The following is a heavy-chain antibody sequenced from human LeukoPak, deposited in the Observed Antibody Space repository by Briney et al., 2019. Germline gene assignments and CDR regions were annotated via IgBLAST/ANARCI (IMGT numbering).Heavy chain of an antibody. D-gene: IGHD6-6*01. CDR3: ARVRYSSSANWFDP. J-gene: IGHJ5*02. CDR2: INPNSGGT. Sequence: GASVKVSCKASGYTFTGYYMHWVRQAPGQGLEWMGWINPNSGGTNYAQKFQGRVTMTSDTSISTAYMELSRLRSDDTAVYYCARVRYSSSANWFDPWGQGTLVTVSS. V-gene: IGHV1-2*02. CDR1: GYTFTGYY.